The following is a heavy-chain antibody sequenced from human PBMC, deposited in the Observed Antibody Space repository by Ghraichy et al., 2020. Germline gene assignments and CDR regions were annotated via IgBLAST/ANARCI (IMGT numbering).Heavy chain of an antibody. CDR3: ARTPYYGSGSYAARYDPPKSYYYYYGMDV. D-gene: IGHD3-10*01. Sequence: SGPTLVKPTQTLTLTCTFSGFSLSTSGMCVSWIRQPPGKALEWLARIDWDDDKYYSTSLKTRLTISKDTSKNQVVLTMTNMDPVDTATYYCARTPYYGSGSYAARYDPPKSYYYYYGMDVWGQGTTVTVSS. V-gene: IGHV2-70*11. CDR2: IDWDDDK. J-gene: IGHJ6*02. CDR1: GFSLSTSGMC.